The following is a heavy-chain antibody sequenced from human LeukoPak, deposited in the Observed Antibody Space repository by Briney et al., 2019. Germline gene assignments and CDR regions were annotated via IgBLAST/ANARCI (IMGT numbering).Heavy chain of an antibody. Sequence: PSGTLSLTCSVSGGAIISYYWSWIRQPGGKGPEWIGRIYPTGNTDYNPSLKTRVTMSTDLSKKQFSLRLRSVTAADTAVYYCARLKFYDSTGYSPGYYMDVWGKGTAVTVSS. CDR1: GGAIISYY. V-gene: IGHV4-4*07. CDR2: IYPTGNT. D-gene: IGHD3-22*01. J-gene: IGHJ6*03. CDR3: ARLKFYDSTGYSPGYYMDV.